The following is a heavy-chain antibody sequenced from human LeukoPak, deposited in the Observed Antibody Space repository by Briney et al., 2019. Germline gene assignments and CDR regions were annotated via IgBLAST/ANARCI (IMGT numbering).Heavy chain of an antibody. CDR3: ARGGVLQQLAYHIDY. J-gene: IGHJ4*02. CDR2: ISVYSGNT. D-gene: IGHD6-6*01. V-gene: IGHV1-18*04. CDR1: GYTFTSYG. Sequence: ASVKVSCKASGYTFTSYGISWVRQTPGEGLEWMGWISVYSGNTKYAQKFQGRVTMTTDTSTRTAYMELRSLRSDDTAVYYCARGGVLQQLAYHIDYWGQGTLVTVSS.